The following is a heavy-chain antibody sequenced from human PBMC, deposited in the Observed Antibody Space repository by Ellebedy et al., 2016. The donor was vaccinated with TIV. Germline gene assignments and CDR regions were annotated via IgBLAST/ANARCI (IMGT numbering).Heavy chain of an antibody. D-gene: IGHD3-10*01. V-gene: IGHV3-33*06. CDR2: IWYDGSNE. J-gene: IGHJ4*02. CDR1: GFLFSSYA. Sequence: GGSLRLSCTASGFLFSSYAMNWVRQAPGKGLEWVAVIWYDGSNEYYADSVKGRFTISRDNSKNTLYLQMNSLRAEDTAVYYCAKVDREWELDNFDYWGQGTLVTVSS. CDR3: AKVDREWELDNFDY.